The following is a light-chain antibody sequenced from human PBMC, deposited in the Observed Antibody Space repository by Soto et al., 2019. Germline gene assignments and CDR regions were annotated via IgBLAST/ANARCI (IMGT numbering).Light chain of an antibody. V-gene: IGLV2-23*02. CDR1: SSDVGYYNF. J-gene: IGLJ1*01. Sequence: QSVLTQPASVSGSPGQSITVSCTGTSSDVGYYNFVSWYQHRPGKAPKLLIFEVTKRPSGVSHRFSGSKSGNTASLTISGLQAEDEADYYCCSCADSSSYVFGSGTKVTVL. CDR2: EVT. CDR3: CSCADSSSYV.